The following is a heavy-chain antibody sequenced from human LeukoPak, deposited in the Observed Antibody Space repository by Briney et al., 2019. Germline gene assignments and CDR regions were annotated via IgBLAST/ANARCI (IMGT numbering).Heavy chain of an antibody. CDR1: GGSFSGYY. CDR3: AREAAAEDYYYGMDV. D-gene: IGHD6-13*01. CDR2: INHSGST. J-gene: IGHJ6*02. Sequence: SETLSLTCAVYGGSFSGYYWSWIRQPPGKGLEWIGEINHSGSTNYNPSLKSRVTISVDTSKNQFSLKLSSVTAADTAVYYCAREAAAEDYYYGMDVWGQGTTVTVSS. V-gene: IGHV4-34*01.